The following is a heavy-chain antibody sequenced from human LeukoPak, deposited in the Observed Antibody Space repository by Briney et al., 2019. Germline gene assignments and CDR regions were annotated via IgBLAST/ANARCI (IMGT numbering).Heavy chain of an antibody. V-gene: IGHV3-53*05. CDR2: IYSGGST. CDR3: AADSGSYLYYYYYMDV. Sequence: GGSLRLSCAASGFTVSSNYMSWVRQAPGKGLEWVSVIYSGGSTYYADSVKGRFTISRDNSKNTLYLQMNSLRAEDTAVYYCAADSGSYLYYYYYMDVWGKGTTVTVSS. CDR1: GFTVSSNY. D-gene: IGHD1-26*01. J-gene: IGHJ6*03.